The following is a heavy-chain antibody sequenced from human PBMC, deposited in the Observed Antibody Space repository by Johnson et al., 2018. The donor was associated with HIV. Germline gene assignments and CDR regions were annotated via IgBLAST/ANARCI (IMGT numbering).Heavy chain of an antibody. Sequence: VQLVESGGGVVQPGRSLRLSCAASGFTFSSYAMHWVHQAPGKGLEWVAVISYDGSNKYYADSVKGRFTISRDNSENTLYLQMDSLRAEDTAVYYCARDSSGYSGFDVWGQGTMVTVSS. CDR2: ISYDGSNK. CDR3: ARDSSGYSGFDV. D-gene: IGHD3-22*01. CDR1: GFTFSSYA. V-gene: IGHV3-30-3*01. J-gene: IGHJ3*01.